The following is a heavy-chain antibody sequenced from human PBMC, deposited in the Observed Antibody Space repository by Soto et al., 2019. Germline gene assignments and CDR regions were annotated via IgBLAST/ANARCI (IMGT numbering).Heavy chain of an antibody. CDR2: ISYDGSNK. CDR1: GFTFSSYG. CDR3: AKTVVGALGGYFDY. D-gene: IGHD1-26*01. V-gene: IGHV3-30*18. J-gene: IGHJ4*02. Sequence: QVQLVESGGGVVQPGRSLRLSCAASGFTFSSYGMPWVRQAPGKGLEWVAVISYDGSNKYYADSVKGRFTIARDNSKNTVYPQMNRPWAEDTAGLFWAKTVVGALGGYFDYWGQGTLVTVSS.